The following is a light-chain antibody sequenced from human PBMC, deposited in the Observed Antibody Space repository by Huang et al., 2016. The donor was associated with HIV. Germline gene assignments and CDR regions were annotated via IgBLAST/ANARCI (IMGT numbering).Light chain of an antibody. CDR2: DAS. Sequence: EIVLTQSPVTLSLSPGERATLPCRASQSINNYLAWYQQKRGQAPRLLIYDASKRATGIPARFSGSGSGTDFTLTISSLEPEDFAVYYCQQRSKWPLTFGGGTKVEIK. J-gene: IGKJ4*01. CDR1: QSINNY. V-gene: IGKV3-11*01. CDR3: QQRSKWPLT.